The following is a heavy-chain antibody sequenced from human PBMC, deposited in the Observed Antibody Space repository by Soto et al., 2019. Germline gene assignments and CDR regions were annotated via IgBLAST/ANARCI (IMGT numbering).Heavy chain of an antibody. CDR1: GYSFTSYW. V-gene: IGHV5-10-1*01. D-gene: IGHD6-13*01. CDR3: ARNLAAAGTYYYYGMDV. Sequence: GESLKISCKGSGYSFTSYWISWVRRMPGKGLEWMGRIDPSDSYTNYSPSFQGHVTISADKSISTAYLQWSSLKASDTAMYYCARNLAAAGTYYYYGMDVWGQGTTVTVSS. J-gene: IGHJ6*02. CDR2: IDPSDSYT.